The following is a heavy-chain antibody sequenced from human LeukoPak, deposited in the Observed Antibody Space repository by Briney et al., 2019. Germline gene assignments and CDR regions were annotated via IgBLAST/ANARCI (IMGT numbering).Heavy chain of an antibody. Sequence: ASVKVSCKASGYTFTGYYMHWVRQAPGQGLEWMGWINPNSGGTNYAQKFQGRATMTRDTSISTAYMELSRLRSDDTAIYYCARDLGVAVRPFSLYYWGQGTLVTVSS. V-gene: IGHV1-2*02. J-gene: IGHJ4*02. CDR3: ARDLGVAVRPFSLYY. D-gene: IGHD6-6*01. CDR2: INPNSGGT. CDR1: GYTFTGYY.